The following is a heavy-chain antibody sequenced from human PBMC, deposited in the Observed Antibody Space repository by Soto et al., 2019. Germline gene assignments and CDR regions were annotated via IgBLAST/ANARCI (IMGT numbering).Heavy chain of an antibody. Sequence: QVQLVQSGAEVKKPGASVKVSCKASGYTFTSYGISWVRQAPGQGLEWMGWISAYNGNTNYAQKLQGRVTMTTDTSTSTAYMELRSLRSDDTAVYDCARDLLLPGYCSGGSCSDFDYWGQGTLVTVSS. V-gene: IGHV1-18*04. J-gene: IGHJ4*02. CDR1: GYTFTSYG. D-gene: IGHD2-15*01. CDR3: ARDLLLPGYCSGGSCSDFDY. CDR2: ISAYNGNT.